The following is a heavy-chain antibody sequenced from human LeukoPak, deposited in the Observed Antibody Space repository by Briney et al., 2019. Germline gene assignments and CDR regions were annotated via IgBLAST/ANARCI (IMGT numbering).Heavy chain of an antibody. CDR2: ISGSGDDT. CDR1: GFTFSSYG. D-gene: IGHD6-19*01. J-gene: IGHJ4*02. Sequence: RSGGSLRLSCAASGFTFSSYGMSWVRQAPGKGLEWVSGISGSGDDTNYADSVKGRFTISRDNSKNALYLQMNNLRAEDTAVYYCAKDSVVVAGLVNYFDYWGQGTLVTVSS. CDR3: AKDSVVVAGLVNYFDY. V-gene: IGHV3-23*01.